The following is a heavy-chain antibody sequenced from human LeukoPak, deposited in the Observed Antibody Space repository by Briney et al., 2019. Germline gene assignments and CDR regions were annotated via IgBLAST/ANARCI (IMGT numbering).Heavy chain of an antibody. CDR3: ARAAGAAAGFFDY. D-gene: IGHD6-13*01. J-gene: IGHJ4*02. V-gene: IGHV4-30-2*01. CDR2: IYHSGST. CDR1: GGSISSGGYS. Sequence: SETLSLTCAVSGGSISSGGYSWRWIRQPPGKGLEWIGYIYHSGSTYYNPSLKSRVTISVDRSKNQFSLKLSSVTAADTAVYYCARAAGAAAGFFDYWGQGTLVTVSS.